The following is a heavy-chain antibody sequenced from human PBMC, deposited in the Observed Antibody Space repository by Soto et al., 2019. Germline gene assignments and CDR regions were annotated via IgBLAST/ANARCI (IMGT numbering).Heavy chain of an antibody. J-gene: IGHJ4*02. Sequence: PSETLSLTCAVSGGSISSSNWWSWVRQPPGKGLEWIGEIYHSGSTNYNPSLKSRVTISVDKSKNQFSLKLSSVTAADTAVYYCARGFPGGVPADGFDYWGQGTLVTVSS. CDR3: ARGFPGGVPADGFDY. CDR1: GGSISSSNW. V-gene: IGHV4-4*02. CDR2: IYHSGST. D-gene: IGHD2-2*01.